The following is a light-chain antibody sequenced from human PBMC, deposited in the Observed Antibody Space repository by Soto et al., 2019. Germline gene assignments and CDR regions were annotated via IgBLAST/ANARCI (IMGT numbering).Light chain of an antibody. CDR3: QQYNNWPPIT. CDR2: GAS. V-gene: IGKV3-15*01. Sequence: VVLTQSPGTLSLSPWERATLSCRASQSVSSNLAWYQQKPGQAPRLLLYGASTRDTGIPARFSGSGSGTEFTLTISSLQSEDFAVYYCQQYNNWPPITFGQGTRLEIK. J-gene: IGKJ5*01. CDR1: QSVSSN.